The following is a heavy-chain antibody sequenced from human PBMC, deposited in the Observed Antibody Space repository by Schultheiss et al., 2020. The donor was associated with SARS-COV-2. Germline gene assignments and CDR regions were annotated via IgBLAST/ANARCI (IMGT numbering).Heavy chain of an antibody. CDR1: GFTFSSYA. D-gene: IGHD3-9*01. CDR2: ISSNGGST. Sequence: GGSLRLSCAASGFTFSSYAMHWVRQAPGKGLEYVSAISSNGGSTYYADSVKGRFTISRDNAKNSLYLQMNSLRAEDTAVYYCARSIDVLRYPLYYYGMDVWGQGTTVTVSS. CDR3: ARSIDVLRYPLYYYGMDV. V-gene: IGHV3-64*02. J-gene: IGHJ6*02.